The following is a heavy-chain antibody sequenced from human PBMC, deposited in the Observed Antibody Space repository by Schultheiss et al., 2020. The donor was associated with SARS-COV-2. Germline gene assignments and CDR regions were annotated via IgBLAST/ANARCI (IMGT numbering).Heavy chain of an antibody. D-gene: IGHD1-26*01. CDR1: GYTFTSYG. Sequence: ASVKVSCKASGYTFTSYGISWVRQAPGQGLEWMGWINPNSGGTNYAQKFQGWVTMTRDTSISTAYMELSRLRSDDTAVYYCARPGRSGSQFDYWGQGTLVTVAS. V-gene: IGHV1-2*04. CDR3: ARPGRSGSQFDY. CDR2: INPNSGGT. J-gene: IGHJ4*02.